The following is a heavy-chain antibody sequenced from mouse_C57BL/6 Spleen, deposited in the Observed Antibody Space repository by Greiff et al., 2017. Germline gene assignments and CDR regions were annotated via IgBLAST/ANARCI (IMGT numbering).Heavy chain of an antibody. CDR3: AREGPGTRFAY. CDR2: IDPSDSYT. D-gene: IGHD4-1*01. V-gene: IGHV1-69*01. Sequence: VQLQQPGAELVMPGASVKLSCKASGYTFTSYWMHWVKQRPGQGLEWIGEIDPSDSYTNYNQKFKGKSTLTVDKSSSTAYMQLSSLTSEDSAVYYCAREGPGTRFAYWGQGTLVTVSA. J-gene: IGHJ3*01. CDR1: GYTFTSYW.